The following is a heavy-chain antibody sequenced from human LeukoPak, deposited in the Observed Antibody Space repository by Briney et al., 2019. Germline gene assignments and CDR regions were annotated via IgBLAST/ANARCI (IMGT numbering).Heavy chain of an antibody. CDR2: IKQDGSEK. CDR3: ARGYSIGNNYYGMDV. V-gene: IGHV3-7*04. CDR1: RFTFSSYW. J-gene: IGHJ6*02. Sequence: AGGSLRLSCAASRFTFSSYWMSWVRQAPGKGLEWVANIKQDGSEKYYVDSVKGRFTISRDNAKNSLYLQMNSLRAEDTAVYYCARGYSIGNNYYGMDVWGQGTTVTVSS. D-gene: IGHD2-15*01.